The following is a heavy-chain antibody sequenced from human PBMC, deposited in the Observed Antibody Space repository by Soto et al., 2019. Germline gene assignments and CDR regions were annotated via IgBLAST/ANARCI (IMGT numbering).Heavy chain of an antibody. J-gene: IGHJ5*01. Sequence: ASVKVSCKASGYTFTSYGISWVRQAPGQGLEWMGWISAYNGNTNYAQKLQGRVTMTTDTSTSTAYMELRSLRSDDTAVYYCARDRAGYCSGGSCYSDYFDSWGQGTLVTVSS. CDR2: ISAYNGNT. CDR3: ARDRAGYCSGGSCYSDYFDS. V-gene: IGHV1-18*01. D-gene: IGHD2-15*01. CDR1: GYTFTSYG.